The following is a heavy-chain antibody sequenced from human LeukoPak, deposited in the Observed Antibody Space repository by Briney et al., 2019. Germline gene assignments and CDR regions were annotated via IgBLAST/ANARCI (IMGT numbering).Heavy chain of an antibody. D-gene: IGHD6-13*01. Sequence: SETLSLTCSVTGDSISTSYYWAWVRRSPGKGLEWIGSIYHSGATDYNPSLKSRLTMSADTSKNQFSLKLTSVTAADTAVYHCARGRAGRLGWFNPWGQGTLVTVSS. CDR3: ARGRAGRLGWFNP. J-gene: IGHJ5*02. CDR1: GDSISTSYY. CDR2: IYHSGAT. V-gene: IGHV4-38-2*02.